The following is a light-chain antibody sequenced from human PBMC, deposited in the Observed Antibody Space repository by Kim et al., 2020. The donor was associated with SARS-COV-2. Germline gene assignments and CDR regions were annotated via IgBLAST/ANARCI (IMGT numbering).Light chain of an antibody. Sequence: GQRATVSRSGNSSNGGRSYVVWDQQLPGTAPKLPVFTNNQRPSGVPGRFSGTKAGTSACRAMNGLRSEDEADYYGATWDDSLSGRVFGGGTQLTVL. CDR2: TNN. J-gene: IGLJ2*01. CDR3: ATWDDSLSGRV. CDR1: SSNGGRSY. V-gene: IGLV1-47*01.